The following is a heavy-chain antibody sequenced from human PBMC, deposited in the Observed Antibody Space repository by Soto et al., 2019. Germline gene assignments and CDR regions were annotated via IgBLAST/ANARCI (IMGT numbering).Heavy chain of an antibody. CDR3: ARALTYGSGSNWFDP. CDR2: IYYSGST. Sequence: PSETLSLTCTVSGGSISSYYWSWIRQPPGKGLEWIGYIYYSGSTNYNPSLKSRVTISVDTSKNQFSLKLSSVTAADMAVYYCARALTYGSGSNWFDPWGQGTLVTVSS. CDR1: GGSISSYY. J-gene: IGHJ5*02. D-gene: IGHD3-10*01. V-gene: IGHV4-59*01.